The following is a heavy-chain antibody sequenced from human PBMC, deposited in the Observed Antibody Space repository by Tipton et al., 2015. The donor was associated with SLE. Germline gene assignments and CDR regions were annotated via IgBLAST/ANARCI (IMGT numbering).Heavy chain of an antibody. V-gene: IGHV4-38-2*01. CDR2: LYHGGST. CDR3: ARHQPEDWYFDL. CDR1: GYSISSGYY. Sequence: TLSLTCAVSGYSISSGYYWGWVRQPPGKGLEWIGSLYHGGSTYYNPSLKSRVTISLDTSKNHFSLKLSSVTAADTAVYYCARHQPEDWYFDLWGRGTLVTVSS. J-gene: IGHJ2*01. D-gene: IGHD1-14*01.